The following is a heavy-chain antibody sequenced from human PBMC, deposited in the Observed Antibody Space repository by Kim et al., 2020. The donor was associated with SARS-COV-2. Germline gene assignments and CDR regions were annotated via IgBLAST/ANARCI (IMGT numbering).Heavy chain of an antibody. Sequence: SVTGRFTISMDDSKNTAYLQMNSLKTEDTAVYYCTRHGYYDSSWSAFDIWGQGTMVTVSS. D-gene: IGHD3-22*01. CDR3: TRHGYYDSSWSAFDI. J-gene: IGHJ3*02. V-gene: IGHV3-73*01.